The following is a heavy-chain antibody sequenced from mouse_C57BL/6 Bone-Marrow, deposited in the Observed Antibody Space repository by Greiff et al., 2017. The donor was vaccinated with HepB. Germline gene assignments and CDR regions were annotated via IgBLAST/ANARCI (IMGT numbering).Heavy chain of an antibody. V-gene: IGHV14-4*01. CDR2: IDPENGDT. CDR1: GFNIKDDY. Sequence: EVQLVESGAELVRPGASVKLSCTASGFNIKDDYMHWVKQRPEQGLEWIGWIDPENGDTAYASKFQGKATITADTSSNTAYLQLSSLTSEDTAVYYCTFYYYGSRGYFDVWGTGTTVTVSS. CDR3: TFYYYGSRGYFDV. D-gene: IGHD1-1*01. J-gene: IGHJ1*03.